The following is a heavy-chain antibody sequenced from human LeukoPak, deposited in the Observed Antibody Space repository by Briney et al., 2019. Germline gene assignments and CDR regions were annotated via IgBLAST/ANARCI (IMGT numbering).Heavy chain of an antibody. D-gene: IGHD5-24*01. CDR1: GFTFSDYY. J-gene: IGHJ4*02. CDR3: ARDHYGYNSLDH. Sequence: PGGSLRLPCAASGFTFSDYYMSWIRQAPGKGLEWVSYISSSSSYTNYADSVKGRFTISRDNAKNSLYLQMNSLRAEDTAVYYCARDHYGYNSLDHWGQGTLVTVSS. V-gene: IGHV3-11*05. CDR2: ISSSSSYT.